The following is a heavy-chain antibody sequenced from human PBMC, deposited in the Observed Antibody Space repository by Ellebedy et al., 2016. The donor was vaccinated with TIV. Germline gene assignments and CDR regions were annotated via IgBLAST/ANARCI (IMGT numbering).Heavy chain of an antibody. J-gene: IGHJ4*02. Sequence: SETLSLXCTVSGGSISSSSYYWGWIRQPPGKGLEWIGEINHSGSTNYNPSLKSRVTISVDTSKNQFSLKLSSVTAADTAVYYCAVQEPRIAVADIRSFDYWGQGTLVTVSS. V-gene: IGHV4-39*07. CDR3: AVQEPRIAVADIRSFDY. D-gene: IGHD6-19*01. CDR1: GGSISSSSYY. CDR2: INHSGST.